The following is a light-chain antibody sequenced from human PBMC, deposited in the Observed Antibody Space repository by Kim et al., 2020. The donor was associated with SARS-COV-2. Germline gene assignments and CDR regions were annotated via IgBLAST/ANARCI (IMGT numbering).Light chain of an antibody. CDR2: DAS. CDR3: QQRSILII. CDR1: QSVSSY. J-gene: IGKJ5*01. Sequence: EIVLTQSPATLSLSPGERATLSCRASQSVSSYLAWYQQKPGQAPRLLIYDASNRATGIPARFSGSGSGTDFTLTISSLEPEDFAVYYCQQRSILIIFGQGTRLEIK. V-gene: IGKV3-11*01.